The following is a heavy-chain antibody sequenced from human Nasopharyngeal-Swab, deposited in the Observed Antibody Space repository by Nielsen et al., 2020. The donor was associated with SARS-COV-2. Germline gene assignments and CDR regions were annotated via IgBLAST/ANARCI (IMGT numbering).Heavy chain of an antibody. D-gene: IGHD3-10*01. CDR2: INAGNGNT. V-gene: IGHV1-3*01. J-gene: IGHJ4*02. CDR1: GYTFTSYA. Sequence: ASVKVSCKASGYTFTSYAMHWVRQAPGQRLEWMGWINAGNGNTKYSQKFQGRVTITRDISASTAYMELSRLRSDDTAVYYCASTSQGPYGSGSYPMGWGQGTLVTVSS. CDR3: ASTSQGPYGSGSYPMG.